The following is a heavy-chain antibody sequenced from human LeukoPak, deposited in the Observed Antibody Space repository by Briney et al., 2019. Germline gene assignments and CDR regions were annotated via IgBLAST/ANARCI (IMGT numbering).Heavy chain of an antibody. V-gene: IGHV4-34*01. CDR1: GGSFSGYY. CDR2: INHSGST. CDR3: ARLWSGERPPDY. D-gene: IGHD3-10*01. Sequence: PSETLSLTCAVYGGSFSGYYWSWIRQPPGKGLEWIGEINHSGSTNYNPSLKSRVTISVDTSKNQFSLKLRSVTAADTAVYYCARLWSGERPPDYWGQGTLVTVSS. J-gene: IGHJ4*02.